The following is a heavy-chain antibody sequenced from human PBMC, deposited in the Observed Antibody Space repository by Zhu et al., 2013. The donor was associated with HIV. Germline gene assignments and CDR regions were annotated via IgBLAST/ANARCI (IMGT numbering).Heavy chain of an antibody. V-gene: IGHV1-18*01. Sequence: QVQLVQSGAEVKQPGASVKVSCKTSGYTFTSYGICWVRQAPGQGLEWMGWISAYNGNTNYAQKLQGRVTMTTDTSTSTAYMELTRLTPDDTAVYYCARNYDFWSGYYTGGDYYYYMDVWGKGTTVTVSS. CDR3: ARNYDFWSGYYTGGDYYYYMDV. CDR2: ISAYNGNT. D-gene: IGHD3-3*01. CDR1: GYTFTSYG. J-gene: IGHJ6*03.